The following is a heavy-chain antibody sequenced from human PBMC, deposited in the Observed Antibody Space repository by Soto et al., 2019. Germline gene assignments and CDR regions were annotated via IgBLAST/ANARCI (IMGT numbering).Heavy chain of an antibody. V-gene: IGHV4-4*02. CDR2: IYNSGST. CDR3: ARRGLDFWSGYYDY. D-gene: IGHD3-3*01. Sequence: SETLSLTCAVSGGSISSSNWWSWVGQPPGKGLEWIGEIYNSGSTNYNPSLKSRVTISVDKSKNQFSLKLSSVTAADTAVYYCARRGLDFWSGYYDYWGQGTLVTVSS. J-gene: IGHJ4*02. CDR1: GGSISSSNW.